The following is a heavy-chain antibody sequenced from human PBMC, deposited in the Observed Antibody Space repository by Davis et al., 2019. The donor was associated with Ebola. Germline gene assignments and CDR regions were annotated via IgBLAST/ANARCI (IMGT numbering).Heavy chain of an antibody. J-gene: IGHJ2*01. D-gene: IGHD3-22*01. Sequence: GESLKISCAASGFTFSSYAMHWVRQTPGKGLEYVSAINDNGGDTYYADSVKGRFTISRDNSQNTLYLQMGSLRAEDMAMYYCARRLGATNWYFDLWGRGTLVTVSS. CDR2: INDNGGDT. CDR3: ARRLGATNWYFDL. V-gene: IGHV3-64*02. CDR1: GFTFSSYA.